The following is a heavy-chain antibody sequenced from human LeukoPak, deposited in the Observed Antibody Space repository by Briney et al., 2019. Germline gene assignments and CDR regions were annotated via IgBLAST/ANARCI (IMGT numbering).Heavy chain of an antibody. V-gene: IGHV3-21*04. Sequence: GGSLRLSCAASGFTFSSYSMNWVRQAPGKGLEWVSSISSSSSYIYYADSVKGRFTISRDDAKNSLYLQMNSLRAEDTAVYYCAKHHYYDSSGRTYYFDYWGLGTLVTVSS. CDR3: AKHHYYDSSGRTYYFDY. CDR1: GFTFSSYS. CDR2: ISSSSSYI. J-gene: IGHJ4*02. D-gene: IGHD3-22*01.